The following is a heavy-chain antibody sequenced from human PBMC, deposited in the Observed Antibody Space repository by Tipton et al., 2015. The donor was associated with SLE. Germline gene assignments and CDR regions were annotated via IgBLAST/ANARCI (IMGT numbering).Heavy chain of an antibody. D-gene: IGHD2-15*01. J-gene: IGHJ6*02. CDR2: ISYDGSNK. CDR3: ARDLGSLYGMDV. CDR1: GFTFSNYA. V-gene: IGHV3-30*04. Sequence: SLRLSCAASGFTFSNYAMHWVRQAPGKGLEWVAVISYDGSNKYYADSVKGRFTISRDNSKNTLYLQMNSLRAEDTAVYYCARDLGSLYGMDVWGQGTTVTVSS.